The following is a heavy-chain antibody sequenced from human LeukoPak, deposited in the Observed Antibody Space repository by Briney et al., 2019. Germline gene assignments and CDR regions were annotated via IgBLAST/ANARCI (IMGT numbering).Heavy chain of an antibody. J-gene: IGHJ3*02. V-gene: IGHV3-23*01. Sequence: GGSLRLSCAASGFTFSSYAMTWVRQAPGKGLEWVSAISGSGVSTYYADSVKGRFTISRDNSTKKLYLQMSSLRAEDTAVYYCAKDYRYCTSTSCYGDDAFDIWGQGTMVIVSS. CDR1: GFTFSSYA. D-gene: IGHD2-2*01. CDR3: AKDYRYCTSTSCYGDDAFDI. CDR2: ISGSGVST.